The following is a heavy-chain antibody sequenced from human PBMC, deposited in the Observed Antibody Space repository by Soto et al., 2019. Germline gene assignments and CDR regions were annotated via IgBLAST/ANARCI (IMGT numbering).Heavy chain of an antibody. D-gene: IGHD3-3*01. CDR2: IYYSGST. Sequence: SETLSLTCSVSGDSVRSGSFYLSWIRQPPGKGLEWIGYIYYSGSTNYNPSLKSRVTISVDTSKNQFSLKLSSVTAADTAVYYCARQADFWSGSNWFDPWGQGTLVTVSS. V-gene: IGHV4-61*01. CDR3: ARQADFWSGSNWFDP. CDR1: GDSVRSGSFY. J-gene: IGHJ5*02.